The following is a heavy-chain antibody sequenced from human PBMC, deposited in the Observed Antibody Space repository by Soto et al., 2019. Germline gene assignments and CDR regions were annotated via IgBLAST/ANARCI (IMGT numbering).Heavy chain of an antibody. J-gene: IGHJ4*02. V-gene: IGHV3-11*01. D-gene: IGHD6-19*01. Sequence: QVQLVESGGGLVKPGGSLRLSSAASGFTFSDYYMSWIRQAPGKGLEWISYITSNGRAMSYADSVKGRFTISRDNAANSLSLQMNSLRVEDTAFYYCAREVSGSYSTFDSWGQGILVTVSS. CDR1: GFTFSDYY. CDR2: ITSNGRAM. CDR3: AREVSGSYSTFDS.